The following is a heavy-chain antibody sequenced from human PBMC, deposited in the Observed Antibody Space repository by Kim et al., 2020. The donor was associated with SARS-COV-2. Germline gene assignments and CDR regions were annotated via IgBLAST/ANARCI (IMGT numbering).Heavy chain of an antibody. CDR3: ATIGGIAARPLYYYYGMDV. J-gene: IGHJ6*02. Sequence: GESLKISCKGSGYSFTSYWISWVRQMPGKGLEWMGRIDPSDSYTNYSPSFQGHVTISADKSISTAYLQWSSLKASDTAMYYCATIGGIAARPLYYYYGMDVWGQGTTVTVSS. D-gene: IGHD6-6*01. CDR1: GYSFTSYW. CDR2: IDPSDSYT. V-gene: IGHV5-10-1*01.